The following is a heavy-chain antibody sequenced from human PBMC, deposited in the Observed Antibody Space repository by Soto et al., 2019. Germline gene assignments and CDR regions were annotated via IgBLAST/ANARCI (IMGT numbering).Heavy chain of an antibody. CDR1: GYTFSSYY. CDR3: ARGGGIVVVTAPYDY. D-gene: IGHD2-21*02. CDR2: INPSGGYT. Sequence: ASVKVSCKASGYTFSSYYMNWVRQAPGQGLEWLGIINPSGGYTTYAQRFLGRVTMTSDTSTSTVHMELGSLTSEDTAVYYCARGGGIVVVTAPYDYWGQGTLGTVS. J-gene: IGHJ4*02. V-gene: IGHV1-46*03.